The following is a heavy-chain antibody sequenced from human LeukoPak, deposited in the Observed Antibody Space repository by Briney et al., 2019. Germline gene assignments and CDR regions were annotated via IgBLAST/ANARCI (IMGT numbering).Heavy chain of an antibody. D-gene: IGHD2-2*01. CDR2: IYPGDADT. V-gene: IGHV5-51*01. Sequence: GESPKISCKGSGYSLTSYWIGWVRQVPGKGLEGVGIIYPGDADTRYSPSLQGQVTISADKSISTAYLQWSSLKASDTAIYYCARHIDCSSPSCDQDYWGQGTLVTVSS. CDR1: GYSLTSYW. CDR3: ARHIDCSSPSCDQDY. J-gene: IGHJ4*02.